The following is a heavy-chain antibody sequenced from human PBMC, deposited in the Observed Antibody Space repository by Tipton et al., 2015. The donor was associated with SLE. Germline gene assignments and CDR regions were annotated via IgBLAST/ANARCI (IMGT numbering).Heavy chain of an antibody. Sequence: TLSLTCTVSGGSISSHYWSWIRQPPGKGLEWIGYIYYSGSTNYNPSLKSRVTISVDTSKNQFSLKLSSVTAADTAVYYCARGPFSSWCFDYWGQGTLVTVSS. CDR1: GGSISSHY. CDR2: IYYSGST. J-gene: IGHJ4*02. D-gene: IGHD6-13*01. V-gene: IGHV4-59*11. CDR3: ARGPFSSWCFDY.